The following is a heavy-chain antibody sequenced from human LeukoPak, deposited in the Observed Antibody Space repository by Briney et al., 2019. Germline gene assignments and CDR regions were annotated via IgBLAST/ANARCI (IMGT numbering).Heavy chain of an antibody. J-gene: IGHJ4*02. CDR1: GYTFTSYY. D-gene: IGHD4-11*01. CDR3: ARDDNYGIFVNVDY. V-gene: IGHV1-46*01. CDR2: INPSGGST. Sequence: ASVKVSCKASGYTFTSYYMDWVRQAPGQGLEWMGIINPSGGSTSHAQKFQGRVTMTRDMSTSTVYMELSSLRSDDTAVYYCARDDNYGIFVNVDYWGQGTLVTVSS.